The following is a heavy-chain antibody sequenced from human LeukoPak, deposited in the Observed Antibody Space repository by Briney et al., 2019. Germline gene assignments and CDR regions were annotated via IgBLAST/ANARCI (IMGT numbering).Heavy chain of an antibody. D-gene: IGHD2-21*02. CDR3: ARGVVVTAPGAFDI. CDR2: IYYSGST. CDR1: GGSISSYY. Sequence: KPSETLSLTCTVSGGSISSYYWSWIRQPPGKGLEWIGYIYYSGSTNYNPSLKSRVTISVDTSKNQFSLKLSSVTAADTAVYYCARGVVVTAPGAFDIWGQGTMVTVSS. V-gene: IGHV4-59*01. J-gene: IGHJ3*02.